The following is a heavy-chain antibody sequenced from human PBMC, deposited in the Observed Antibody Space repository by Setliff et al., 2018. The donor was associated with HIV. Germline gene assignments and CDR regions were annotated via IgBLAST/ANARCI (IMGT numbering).Heavy chain of an antibody. CDR3: ARHRIDISLLVVQDPGPFDL. CDR2: IYPQDSDT. J-gene: IGHJ3*01. D-gene: IGHD3-3*02. CDR1: GYSFSTHW. Sequence: GESLKISCTGSGYSFSTHWIGWVRQMPGRGLEWVSIIYPQDSDTRYSPSFEGHVTISADTSRYTAYLQWRALRASDTAIYYCARHRIDISLLVVQDPGPFDLWGRGTMVT. V-gene: IGHV5-51*01.